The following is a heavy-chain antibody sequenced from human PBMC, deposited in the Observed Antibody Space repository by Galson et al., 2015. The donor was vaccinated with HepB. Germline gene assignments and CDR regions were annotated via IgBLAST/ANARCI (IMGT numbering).Heavy chain of an antibody. D-gene: IGHD3-16*01. Sequence: SETLSLTCTVSGGSISSYYWSWIRQPPGKGLEWIGYIYYSGSTNYNPSLKSRVTISVDTSKNQFSLKLSSVTAADTAVYYCARGGAGGIDPWGQGTLVTVSS. J-gene: IGHJ5*02. CDR3: ARGGAGGIDP. CDR2: IYYSGST. V-gene: IGHV4-59*01. CDR1: GGSISSYY.